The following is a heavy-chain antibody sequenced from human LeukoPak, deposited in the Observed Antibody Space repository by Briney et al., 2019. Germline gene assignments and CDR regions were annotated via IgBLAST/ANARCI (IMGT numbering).Heavy chain of an antibody. V-gene: IGHV3-53*01. CDR3: ARDPYSGGYGAYYYYYMDV. J-gene: IGHJ6*03. Sequence: GGSLRLSCAASGFTVSSYYMNWVRQAPGKELEWVSVIYTGGGRYYAASVRGRFTISRDNAENSLYLQMNSLRDEDTAVYYCARDPYSGGYGAYYYYYMDVWGKGTTVTVSS. CDR1: GFTVSSYY. CDR2: IYTGGGR. D-gene: IGHD6-19*01.